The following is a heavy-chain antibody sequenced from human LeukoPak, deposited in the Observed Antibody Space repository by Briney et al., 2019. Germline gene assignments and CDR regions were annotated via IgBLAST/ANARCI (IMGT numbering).Heavy chain of an antibody. J-gene: IGHJ5*02. CDR1: GFTFSSYT. CDR2: ISYDGSNK. V-gene: IGHV3-30*18. Sequence: GGSLRLSCAASGFTFSSYTMNWVRQAPGKGLEWVAVISYDGSNKYYADSVKGRFTISRDNSKNTLYLQMNSLRAEDTAVYYCAKGIAAAGTPWFDPWGQGTLVTVSS. CDR3: AKGIAAAGTPWFDP. D-gene: IGHD6-13*01.